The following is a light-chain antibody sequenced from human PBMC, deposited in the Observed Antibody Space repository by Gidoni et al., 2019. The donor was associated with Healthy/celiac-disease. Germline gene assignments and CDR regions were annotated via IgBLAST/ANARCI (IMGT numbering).Light chain of an antibody. Sequence: DTQMTQSPSTLSASVGDRVTLTYRASHSIISWLAWYQQKPGKAPKLLIYDASSLERGVPSRFSGSGSGTEFTLTISSLQADDFATYYCQQYNSYPLTFGGGTKVEIK. CDR1: HSIISW. V-gene: IGKV1-5*01. CDR2: DAS. CDR3: QQYNSYPLT. J-gene: IGKJ4*01.